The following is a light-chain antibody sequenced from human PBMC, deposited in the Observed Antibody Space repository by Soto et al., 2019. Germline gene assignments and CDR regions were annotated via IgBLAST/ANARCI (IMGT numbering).Light chain of an antibody. J-gene: IGLJ2*01. V-gene: IGLV2-14*03. CDR1: SSDIGAYNY. Sequence: QSALTQPASVSGSPGQSITISCTGTSSDIGAYNYVSWYQQHPGKAPRLIIYDVATRPSGVSNRFSGSKSGNTASLTISGLRAEDEADYYCSSYTSSSTVIFGGGTKLTVL. CDR3: SSYTSSSTVI. CDR2: DVA.